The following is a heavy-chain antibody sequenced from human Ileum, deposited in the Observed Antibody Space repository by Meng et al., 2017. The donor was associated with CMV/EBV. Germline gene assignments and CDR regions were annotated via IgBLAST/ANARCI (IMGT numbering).Heavy chain of an antibody. CDR1: GFKFSGYA. V-gene: IGHV3-30*04. D-gene: IGHD2-2*01. CDR2: ISYDGSNQ. J-gene: IGHJ4*02. Sequence: VGGSSGGVCQAGRSPGLSCACSGFKFSGYAMHWVRQAPGKGLEWVADISYDGSNQYYGDSVKGRFTITRDNSKNTLYLQMNSLTTEDTAVYYCVRDRGSTTYYFDYWGQGTLVTVSS. CDR3: VRDRGSTTYYFDY.